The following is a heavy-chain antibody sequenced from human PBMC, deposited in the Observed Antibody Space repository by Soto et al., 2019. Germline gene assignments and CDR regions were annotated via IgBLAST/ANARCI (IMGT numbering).Heavy chain of an antibody. V-gene: IGHV4-59*01. CDR2: IYYSGST. J-gene: IGHJ3*02. CDR3: ARDGYYYDSSGYPGRAFDI. D-gene: IGHD3-22*01. CDR1: GGSISSYY. Sequence: SETLSLTCTVSGGSISSYYWSWIRQPPGKGLEWIGYIYYSGSTNYNPSLKSRVTISVDTSKNQFSLKLSSVTAADTAVYYCARDGYYYDSSGYPGRAFDIWGQGTMVT.